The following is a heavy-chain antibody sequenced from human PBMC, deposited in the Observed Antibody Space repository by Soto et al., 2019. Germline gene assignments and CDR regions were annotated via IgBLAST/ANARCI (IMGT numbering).Heavy chain of an antibody. V-gene: IGHV3-23*01. J-gene: IGHJ3*02. D-gene: IGHD2-8*02. CDR1: GFTFNISA. CDR3: AKATATGGGAFDI. CDR2: TGFTGRT. Sequence: PGGSLRLSCAASGFTFNISAMTWVRQAPGKGLEWVWTTGFTGRTFYVDSVEGRFTISRDSSQNTVYLQMNSLTAGDTALYYCAKATATGGGAFDICGQGTMVTVS.